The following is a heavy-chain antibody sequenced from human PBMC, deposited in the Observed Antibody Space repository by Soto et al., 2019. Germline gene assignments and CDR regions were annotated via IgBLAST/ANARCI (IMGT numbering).Heavy chain of an antibody. J-gene: IGHJ6*02. CDR2: IYYSGST. V-gene: IGHV4-39*01. CDR1: GIAIFSRSGE. CDR3: ARRLYYDSSGFEGGGMDV. D-gene: IGHD3-22*01. Sequence: SETLSRTGTVHGIAIFSRSGEWMWSRKPPGKGLEWIGSIYYSGSTHYNPSLKSRVTISVDTSKNQFSLKLSSVTTADTAVYYCARRLYYDSSGFEGGGMDVWGQGTTVT.